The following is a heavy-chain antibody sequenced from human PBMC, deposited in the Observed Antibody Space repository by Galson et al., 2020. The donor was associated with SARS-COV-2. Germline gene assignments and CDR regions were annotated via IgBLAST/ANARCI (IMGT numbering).Heavy chain of an antibody. CDR3: ARGGSGSYYGYFDN. CDR1: GYTFTGHY. Sequence: ASVTVSCQPSGYTFTGHYMNWVRQAPGHGREGMGWTNPNNGVTNYGQDFQGRVTITRDMSLSPVYMDLNSLRGDDTAIYYCARGGSGSYYGYFDNWGQGTMVTVSS. J-gene: IGHJ4*01. V-gene: IGHV1-2*02. CDR2: TNPNNGVT. D-gene: IGHD1-26*01.